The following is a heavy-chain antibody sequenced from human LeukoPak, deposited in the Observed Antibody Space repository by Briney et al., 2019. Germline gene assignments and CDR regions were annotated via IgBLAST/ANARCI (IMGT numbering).Heavy chain of an antibody. Sequence: SETLSLTCAVYGGSFSGYYWSWIRQPPGKGLEWIGEINHSGSTNYNPSLKSRVTISVDTSKNQFSLKLSSVTAADTAVYYCARAWGSYSGYDQNWFDPWGQGTLVTVSS. D-gene: IGHD5-12*01. J-gene: IGHJ5*02. V-gene: IGHV4-34*01. CDR1: GGSFSGYY. CDR2: INHSGST. CDR3: ARAWGSYSGYDQNWFDP.